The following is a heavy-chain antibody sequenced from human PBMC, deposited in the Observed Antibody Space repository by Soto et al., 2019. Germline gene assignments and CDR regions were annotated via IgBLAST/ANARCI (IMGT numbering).Heavy chain of an antibody. CDR1: GFSFSNFW. Sequence: GALRLSCAASGFSFSNFWMVWIRQAPGRRPEFVANIKEDGSVKNYVGSVKGRFAISRDNAKNSLYLQMDSLGAEDTAVYYCATDVRGGTSDIWGQGTVVTVSS. D-gene: IGHD3-16*01. CDR2: IKEDGSVK. CDR3: ATDVRGGTSDI. V-gene: IGHV3-7*03. J-gene: IGHJ3*02.